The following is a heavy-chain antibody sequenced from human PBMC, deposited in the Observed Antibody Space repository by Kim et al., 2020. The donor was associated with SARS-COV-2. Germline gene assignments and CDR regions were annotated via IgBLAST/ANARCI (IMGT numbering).Heavy chain of an antibody. Sequence: NPSLKSRVTISVDTSKNQFSLKLSSVTAADTAVYYCARDSSSGRYTYFDYWGQGTLVTVSS. CDR3: ARDSSSGRYTYFDY. D-gene: IGHD6-19*01. V-gene: IGHV4-59*01. J-gene: IGHJ4*02.